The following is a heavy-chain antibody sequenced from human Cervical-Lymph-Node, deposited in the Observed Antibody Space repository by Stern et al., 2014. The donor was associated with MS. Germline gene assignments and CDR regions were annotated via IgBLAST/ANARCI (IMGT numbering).Heavy chain of an antibody. D-gene: IGHD3-16*02. Sequence: VQLVESGGGLVQPGGSLRLSCAASGFIFRNYGLNWVRQAPGKGLDGVAYISGSRSAIFYADSVKGRISVSRDNAKNSLHLQMTSLRDEDTAVYYCARDHYDYIWGSYRYTENFFDFWGQGTLVTVSP. CDR2: ISGSRSAI. CDR3: ARDHYDYIWGSYRYTENFFDF. V-gene: IGHV3-48*02. J-gene: IGHJ4*02. CDR1: GFIFRNYG.